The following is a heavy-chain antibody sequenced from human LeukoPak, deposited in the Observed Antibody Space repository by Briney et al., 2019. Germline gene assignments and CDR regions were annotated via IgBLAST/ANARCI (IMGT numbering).Heavy chain of an antibody. J-gene: IGHJ4*02. V-gene: IGHV3-23*01. D-gene: IGHD6-13*01. CDR1: GFTFTSYA. CDR3: AKQGYSSSWHHLDY. CDR2: ISGSGGST. Sequence: PGGSLRLSCAASGFTFTSYAMSWVRQAPGKGLEWVSAISGSGGSTYYADSVKGRFTTSRDNSKNTLYLQMNSLRAEDTAVYYCAKQGYSSSWHHLDYWVQGTLDTVSS.